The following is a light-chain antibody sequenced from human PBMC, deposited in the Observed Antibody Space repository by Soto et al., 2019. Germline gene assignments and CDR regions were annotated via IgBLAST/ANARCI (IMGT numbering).Light chain of an antibody. CDR3: QQYYSLFP. CDR2: AAS. CDR1: QGISSY. J-gene: IGKJ3*01. Sequence: AIRMTQSPSSFSASTGDRVTITCRASQGISSYLAWYQQKPGKAPKLLIYAASTLQSGVPSRFSGSGSGTDFTLTISCLQSEDFATYYCQQYYSLFPFGPGTKVHIK. V-gene: IGKV1-8*01.